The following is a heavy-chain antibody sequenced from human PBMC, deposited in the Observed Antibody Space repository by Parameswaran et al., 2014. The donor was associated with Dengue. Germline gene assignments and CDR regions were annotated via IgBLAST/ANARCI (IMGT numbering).Heavy chain of an antibody. V-gene: IGHV1-8*01. D-gene: IGHD3-10*01. Sequence: WVRQAPGQGLEWMGWMNPNSGNTGYAQKFQGRVTMTRNTSISTAYMELSSLRSEDTAVYYCARGPSLLWGQGTPGHRLL. J-gene: IGHJ4*02. CDR3: ARGPSLL. CDR2: MNPNSGNT.